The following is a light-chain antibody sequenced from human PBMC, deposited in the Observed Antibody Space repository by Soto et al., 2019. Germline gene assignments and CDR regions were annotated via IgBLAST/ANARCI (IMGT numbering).Light chain of an antibody. J-gene: IGKJ1*01. Sequence: DVQVSQSPSSLSASIGDRVTISFRASQTISRYLNWYQQKPGRAPNLLSYAASSLHSGVPSRFSVSGSGTDFTLTITRLQPEDFATYYCQQSFSIPWTFGQGTKVDIK. CDR1: QTISRY. CDR3: QQSFSIPWT. V-gene: IGKV1-39*01. CDR2: AAS.